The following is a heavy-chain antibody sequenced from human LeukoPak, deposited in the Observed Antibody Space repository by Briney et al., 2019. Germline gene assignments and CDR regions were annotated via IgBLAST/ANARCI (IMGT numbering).Heavy chain of an antibody. CDR1: GFTFSNAW. CDR2: IKSKTDGGTT. V-gene: IGHV3-15*01. J-gene: IGHJ4*02. Sequence: GGSLRLSCAASGFTFSNAWMSWVRQAPGKGLEWVSRIKSKTDGGTTDYAAPVKGRFTASRDDSKNTLYLQMNSLKTEDTAVYYCTTPDTAGIDYWGQGTLVTVSS. D-gene: IGHD5-18*01. CDR3: TTPDTAGIDY.